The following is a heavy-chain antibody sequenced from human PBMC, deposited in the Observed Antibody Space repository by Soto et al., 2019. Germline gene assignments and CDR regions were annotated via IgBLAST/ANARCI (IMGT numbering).Heavy chain of an antibody. J-gene: IGHJ4*02. CDR1: GYTFTSYA. CDR3: ARVQSGYDFAY. CDR2: INAGNGNT. Sequence: ASVKVSCKASGYTFTSYAMHWVRQAPGQRLEWMGWINAGNGNTKYSQKFQGRVTITRDTSASTAYMELSSLRSEDTAVYYCARVQSGYDFAYWGQGTLVTVSS. V-gene: IGHV1-3*01. D-gene: IGHD5-12*01.